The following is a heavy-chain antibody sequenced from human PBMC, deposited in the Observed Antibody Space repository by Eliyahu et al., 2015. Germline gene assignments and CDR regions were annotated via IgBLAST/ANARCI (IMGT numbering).Heavy chain of an antibody. CDR3: AKARVQGTKPGDY. Sequence: EVQLLDSGGDLVQPGGSLRLSCAASGFTFTNYAMSWVRRAPGKGLEGISAISTTGATTYYADSVKGRFTISRDNSKSMVYLQMNSLRAEDTAIYYCAKARVQGTKPGDYWGQGTLVTVSS. V-gene: IGHV3-23*01. CDR2: ISTTGATT. D-gene: IGHD1-14*01. CDR1: GFTFTNYA. J-gene: IGHJ4*02.